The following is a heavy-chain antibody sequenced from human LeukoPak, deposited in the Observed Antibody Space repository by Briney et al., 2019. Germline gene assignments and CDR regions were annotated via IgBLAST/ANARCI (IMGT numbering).Heavy chain of an antibody. J-gene: IGHJ3*02. CDR3: AKDLCSSTSCYLDI. Sequence: PGGSLRLSCAASGFSFNNYGMHWVRQAPGRGLEWVAFIRYDGSKKYYVDSVKGRFTISRDNSKNTLYLQVNSLRVEDTAVYYCAKDLCSSTSCYLDIWGQGAMVTASS. D-gene: IGHD2-2*01. CDR1: GFSFNNYG. CDR2: IRYDGSKK. V-gene: IGHV3-30*02.